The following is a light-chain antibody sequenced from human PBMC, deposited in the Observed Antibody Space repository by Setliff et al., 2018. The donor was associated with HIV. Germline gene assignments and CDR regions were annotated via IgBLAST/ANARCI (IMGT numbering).Light chain of an antibody. Sequence: QSALAQPASVSGSPGQSITISCIGTSSDVGGYDFVSWYQQRRGKAPKLIIFDVGERPSGVSHRFSASKSGNTASLTISGRQTEADANYFCASYRSPATYVFGIGTKVTVL. V-gene: IGLV2-14*03. CDR1: SSDVGGYDF. CDR2: DVG. CDR3: ASYRSPATYV. J-gene: IGLJ1*01.